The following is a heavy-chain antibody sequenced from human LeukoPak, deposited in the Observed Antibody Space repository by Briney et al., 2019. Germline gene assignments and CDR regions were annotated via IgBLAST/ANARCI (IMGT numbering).Heavy chain of an antibody. CDR1: GGSISSGSYY. V-gene: IGHV4-61*02. Sequence: SQTLSLTCTVSGGSISSGSYYWSWIRQPAGKGLEWIGRIYTSGSTNYNPSLKSRVTISVDTSKNQFSLKLSSVTAADTAVYYYARADDSEGYFDYWGQGTLVTVSS. CDR3: ARADDSEGYFDY. J-gene: IGHJ4*02. D-gene: IGHD3-22*01. CDR2: IYTSGST.